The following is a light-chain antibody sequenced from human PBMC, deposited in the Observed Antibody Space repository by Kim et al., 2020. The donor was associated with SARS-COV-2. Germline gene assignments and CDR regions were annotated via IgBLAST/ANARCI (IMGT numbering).Light chain of an antibody. V-gene: IGKV3-20*01. J-gene: IGKJ5*01. Sequence: ENVLTQSPDTLSLSPGERATLSCRASQSVSSSYLAWYQQKPGQAPRLLIYGAFNRATGIPDRFSDSGSGTDFTLTISRLEPEDFTVYYCQQYGSSPITFGQGTRLEIK. CDR1: QSVSSSY. CDR3: QQYGSSPIT. CDR2: GAF.